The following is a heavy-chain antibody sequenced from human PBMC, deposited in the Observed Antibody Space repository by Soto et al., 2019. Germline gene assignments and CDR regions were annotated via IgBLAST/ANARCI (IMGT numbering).Heavy chain of an antibody. CDR1: GFTFSSYA. CDR3: AKITMIVGGAFDI. Sequence: EVQLLESGGGLVQPGGSLRLSCAASGFTFSSYAMSWVRQAPGKGLEWVSAISGSGGSTYYADSVKGRCTISRDNSKNTLYRQMNSLRAEDTAVYYCAKITMIVGGAFDIWGQGTMVTVSS. D-gene: IGHD3-22*01. J-gene: IGHJ3*02. V-gene: IGHV3-23*01. CDR2: ISGSGGST.